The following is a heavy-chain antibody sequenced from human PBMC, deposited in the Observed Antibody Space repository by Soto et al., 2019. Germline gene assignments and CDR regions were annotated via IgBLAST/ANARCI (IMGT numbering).Heavy chain of an antibody. D-gene: IGHD2-21*02. CDR2: IWYDGSNK. J-gene: IGHJ4*02. CDR1: GFTFSSYG. Sequence: WGSLRLSCAASGFTFSSYGMHWVRQAPGKGLEWVAVIWYDGSNKYYADSVKGRFTISRDNSKNTLYLQMNSLRAEDTAVYYCARDGGDLRFDYWGQGTLVTVSS. V-gene: IGHV3-33*01. CDR3: ARDGGDLRFDY.